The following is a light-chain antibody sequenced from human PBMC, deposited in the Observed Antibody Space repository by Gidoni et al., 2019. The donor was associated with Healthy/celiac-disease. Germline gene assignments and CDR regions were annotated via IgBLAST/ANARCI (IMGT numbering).Light chain of an antibody. CDR1: QIVSSY. J-gene: IGKJ3*01. Sequence: EIVLTQSPATLSLSPGERATPSCRASQIVSSYLAWYQQNTGQAPRLLIYDASNRATGIPARFSGSGSGTDFPLTIISLEPDDFAVYYCQQRSNWPPVTFGPGTKVDIK. V-gene: IGKV3-11*01. CDR3: QQRSNWPPVT. CDR2: DAS.